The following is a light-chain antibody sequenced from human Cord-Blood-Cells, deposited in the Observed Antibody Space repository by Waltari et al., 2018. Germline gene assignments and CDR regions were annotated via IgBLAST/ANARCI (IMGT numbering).Light chain of an antibody. CDR1: QSISSY. V-gene: IGKV1-39*01. CDR2: AAS. CDR3: QQSYSTPT. Sequence: DIQMTQSPSPLSASVGERVTITCRASQSISSYLNWYQQKPGKAPKLLIYAASSLQSGVPSRFSGSGSGTDFTLTISSLQPEDFATYYCQQSYSTPTFGQGTKVEIK. J-gene: IGKJ1*01.